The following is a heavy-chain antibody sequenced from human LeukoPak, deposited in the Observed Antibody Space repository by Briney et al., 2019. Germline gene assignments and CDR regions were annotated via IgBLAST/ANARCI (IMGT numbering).Heavy chain of an antibody. Sequence: PGGSLRLSCAASGFTFSSYWMHWVRQASGKGLVWVSRINSDGSSTSYADSVKGRFTISRDNAKNTLYLQMNSLRAEDTAVYYCARVVTTYYYGSGSYYNPTYFDYWGQGTLVTVSS. CDR1: GFTFSSYW. V-gene: IGHV3-74*01. CDR3: ARVVTTYYYGSGSYYNPTYFDY. D-gene: IGHD3-10*01. CDR2: INSDGSST. J-gene: IGHJ4*02.